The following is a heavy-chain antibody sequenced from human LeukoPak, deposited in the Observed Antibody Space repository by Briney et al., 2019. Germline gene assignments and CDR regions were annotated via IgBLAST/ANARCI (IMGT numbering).Heavy chain of an antibody. CDR1: GFTFNSHW. V-gene: IGHV3-7*01. Sequence: GGSLRLSCAASGFTFNSHWMSWVRQAPGKGLEGVADINQDGSQKHYVDSVQGRFTISRDNTNNSLFLQMNSLRAEDTAVYYCARLKDDVTKFDYWGQGTLVAVSS. D-gene: IGHD2-8*01. J-gene: IGHJ4*02. CDR3: ARLKDDVTKFDY. CDR2: INQDGSQK.